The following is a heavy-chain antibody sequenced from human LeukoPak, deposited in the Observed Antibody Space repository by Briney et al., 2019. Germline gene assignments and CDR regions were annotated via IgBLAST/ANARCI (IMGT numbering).Heavy chain of an antibody. J-gene: IGHJ1*01. D-gene: IGHD3-3*01. V-gene: IGHV4-39*01. Sequence: SETLSLTCTVSGGSISSSSYYWGWIRQPPGKGLEWIGSIYYSGSTYYDPSLKSRVTISVDTSKNQFSLKLSSVTAADTAVYYCARHTTGYYDFWSGYYPIGAEYFQHWGQGTLVTVSS. CDR1: GGSISSSSYY. CDR2: IYYSGST. CDR3: ARHTTGYYDFWSGYYPIGAEYFQH.